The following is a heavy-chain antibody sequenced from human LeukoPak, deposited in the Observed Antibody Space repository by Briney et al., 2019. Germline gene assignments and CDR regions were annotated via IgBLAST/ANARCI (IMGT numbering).Heavy chain of an antibody. CDR2: IYSGGST. CDR3: ARGAGIAVAGEVFDY. J-gene: IGHJ4*02. CDR1: GFTVSSNY. D-gene: IGHD6-19*01. Sequence: GSLRLSCAASGFTVSSNYMSWVRQAPGKGLEWVSVIYSGGSTYYADSVKGRFTISRDNSKNTLYLQMNSLRAEDTAVYYCARGAGIAVAGEVFDYWGQGTLVTVSS. V-gene: IGHV3-53*01.